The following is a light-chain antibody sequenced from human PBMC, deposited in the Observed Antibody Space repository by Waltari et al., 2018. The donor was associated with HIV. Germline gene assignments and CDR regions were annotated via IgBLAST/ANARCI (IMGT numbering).Light chain of an antibody. CDR3: QQFDNLLALT. CDR2: DAS. CDR1: QDISNY. V-gene: IGKV1-33*01. Sequence: DIQMTQSPSSLSASVGDEVTITCQASQDISNYLNWYQQKSGQAPKLLIYDASNLHIGVPSRFSGSGSGTNFSFTISSLQPEDMATYYCQQFDNLLALTFGGGTKIEIK. J-gene: IGKJ4*01.